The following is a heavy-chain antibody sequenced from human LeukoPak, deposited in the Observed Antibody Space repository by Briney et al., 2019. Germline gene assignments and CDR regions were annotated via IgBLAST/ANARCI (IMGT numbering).Heavy chain of an antibody. V-gene: IGHV3-30*02. CDR1: GLTFSSYG. Sequence: GGSLRLSCAASGLTFSSYGMHWVRQAPGKGLEWVAFIRYDGSNKYYADSVKGRFTISRDNSKNTLYLQMNSLRAEDTAVYYCAKVMEVYYYDSSSYIDYWGQGTLVTVSS. CDR3: AKVMEVYYYDSSSYIDY. CDR2: IRYDGSNK. D-gene: IGHD3-22*01. J-gene: IGHJ4*02.